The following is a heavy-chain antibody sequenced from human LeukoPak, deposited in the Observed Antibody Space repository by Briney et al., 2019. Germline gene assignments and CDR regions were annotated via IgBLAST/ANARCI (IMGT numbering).Heavy chain of an antibody. Sequence: GGSLRLSCAASGFTFSDNYMTWVRQAPGKGLEWVSAISGSGGSTYYADSVKGRFTISRDNSKNTLYLQMNSLRAEDTAVYYCAIGRHCSSTSCYGLGYYMDVWGKGTTVTISS. D-gene: IGHD2-2*01. CDR3: AIGRHCSSTSCYGLGYYMDV. J-gene: IGHJ6*03. V-gene: IGHV3-23*01. CDR2: ISGSGGST. CDR1: GFTFSDNY.